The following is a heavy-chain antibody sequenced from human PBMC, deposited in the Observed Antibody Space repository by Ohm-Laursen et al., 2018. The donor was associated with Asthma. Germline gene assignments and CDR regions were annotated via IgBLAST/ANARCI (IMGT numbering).Heavy chain of an antibody. CDR2: IYYSGST. CDR3: ARDQRRAMFGINWFDP. J-gene: IGHJ5*02. V-gene: IGHV4-31*03. CDR1: GGSISSGGYY. D-gene: IGHD3-10*02. Sequence: TLSLTCTVSGGSISSGGYYWSWIRQHPGKGLEWIGYIYYSGSTYYNPSLKSRVTISVDTSKNQFSLKLSSVTAADTAVYYCARDQRRAMFGINWFDPWGQGTLVTVSS.